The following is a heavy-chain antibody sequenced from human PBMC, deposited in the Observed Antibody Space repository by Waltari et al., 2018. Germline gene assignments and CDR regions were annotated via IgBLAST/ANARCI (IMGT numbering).Heavy chain of an antibody. Sequence: QVQLQESGPGLVKPSQTLSLTCTVPGGAISSGDSYWSWDRQPPGKGRERIGYIYYSGSTYYNPSLKSRVTISVDTSKNQFSLKLSSVTAADTAVYYCARDKKGSGNRAFDIWGQGTMVTVSS. CDR2: IYYSGST. V-gene: IGHV4-30-4*08. J-gene: IGHJ3*02. D-gene: IGHD3-10*01. CDR3: ARDKKGSGNRAFDI. CDR1: GGAISSGDSY.